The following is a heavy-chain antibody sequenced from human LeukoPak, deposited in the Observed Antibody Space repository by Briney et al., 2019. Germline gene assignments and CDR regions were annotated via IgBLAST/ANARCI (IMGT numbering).Heavy chain of an antibody. CDR1: GFTFDDYA. CDR3: AKDISGYDRGGFDY. CDR2: ISWNSGSI. D-gene: IGHD5-12*01. Sequence: GGSLRLSCAASGFTFDDYAMHWVRQAPGKGLEWVSGISWNSGSIGYADSVKGRFTISRDNAKNSLYLQMNSLRAEDTALYYCAKDISGYDRGGFDYRGQGTLVTVSS. J-gene: IGHJ4*02. V-gene: IGHV3-9*01.